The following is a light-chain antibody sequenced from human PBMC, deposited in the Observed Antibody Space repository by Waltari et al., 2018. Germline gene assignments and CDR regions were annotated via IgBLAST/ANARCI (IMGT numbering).Light chain of an antibody. CDR3: QQSYPTPPWT. J-gene: IGKJ1*01. CDR1: QRISNY. V-gene: IGKV1-39*01. CDR2: AAS. Sequence: DIQMTQSPSSLSASVGDRVTITCRASQRISNYLNWYQQKPGKAPRLLIYAASSLQSGVPSMFSGSGSGTDFTLTITSLQPEDFATYYCQQSYPTPPWTFGQGTNLEI.